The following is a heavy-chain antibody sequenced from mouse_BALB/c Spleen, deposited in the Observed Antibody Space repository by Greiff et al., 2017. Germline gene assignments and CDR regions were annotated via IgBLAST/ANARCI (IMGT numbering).Heavy chain of an antibody. CDR1: GFNIKDTY. CDR3: ASYYRYDGLAY. Sequence: EVQVVESGAELVKPGASVKLSCTASGFNIKDTYMHWVKQRPEQGLEWIGRIDPANGNTKYDPKFQGKATITADTSSNTAYLQLSSLTSEDTAVYYCASYYRYDGLAYWGQGTLVTVSA. V-gene: IGHV14-3*02. J-gene: IGHJ3*01. D-gene: IGHD2-14*01. CDR2: IDPANGNT.